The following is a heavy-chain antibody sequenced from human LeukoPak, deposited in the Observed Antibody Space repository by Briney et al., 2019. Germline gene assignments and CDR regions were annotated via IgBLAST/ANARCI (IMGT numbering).Heavy chain of an antibody. CDR3: ARAGTYCTRTSCSMGYFDY. V-gene: IGHV4-31*03. D-gene: IGHD2-2*01. Sequence: SETLSLTCTVSGGSISSGGYYWSWIRQHPGKGLEWIGYIYYSGSTYYNPSLKSRVTISVDTSKNQFSLKLSSVTAADTAVYYCARAGTYCTRTSCSMGYFDYWGLGVLVTVSS. CDR2: IYYSGST. J-gene: IGHJ4*02. CDR1: GGSISSGGYY.